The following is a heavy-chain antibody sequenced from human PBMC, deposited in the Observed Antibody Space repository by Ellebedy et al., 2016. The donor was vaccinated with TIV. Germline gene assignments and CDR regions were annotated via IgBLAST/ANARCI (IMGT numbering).Heavy chain of an antibody. CDR2: MFHSGST. J-gene: IGHJ6*02. V-gene: IGHV4-38-2*02. Sequence: SETLSLTXSVSHFAIRGGYYWGWIRPTPGKGLEWIGSMFHSGSTYYNPSLRSRVTISVDTSKNQFSLKLSSVTAAETAVYYCARTDLRYGMDVWGQGTTVTVSS. CDR1: HFAIRGGYY. CDR3: ARTDLRYGMDV. D-gene: IGHD3/OR15-3a*01.